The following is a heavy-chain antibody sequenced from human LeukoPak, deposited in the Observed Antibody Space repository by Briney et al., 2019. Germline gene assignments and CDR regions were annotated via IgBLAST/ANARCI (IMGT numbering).Heavy chain of an antibody. CDR3: ARDIVVVPARDDAFEI. CDR2: INPSGGST. V-gene: IGHV1-46*01. CDR1: GYSFTSYY. D-gene: IGHD2-2*01. J-gene: IGHJ3*02. Sequence: ASVKVSCKSSGYSFTSYYMHWVRQAPGQGLEWMGVINPSGGSTTYAQRFQGRVTMTRDTSTSTVYMELSSLRSEDTAVYYCARDIVVVPARDDAFEIWGQGTMVTVSS.